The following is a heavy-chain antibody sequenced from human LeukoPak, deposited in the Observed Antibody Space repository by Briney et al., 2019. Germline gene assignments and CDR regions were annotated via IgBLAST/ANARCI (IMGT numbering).Heavy chain of an antibody. V-gene: IGHV3-23*01. J-gene: IGHJ4*02. CDR1: GFTFSSYA. CDR2: ISGSGAGT. CDR3: ARAGSAWDFDY. D-gene: IGHD7-27*01. Sequence: GGSLRLSCAASGFTFSSYAMNWVRQAPGKGLEWVSAISGSGAGTYYADSVKGRFTISRDNSKNTPYLQMNSLRDEDTAVYYCARAGSAWDFDYWGQGTLVTVSS.